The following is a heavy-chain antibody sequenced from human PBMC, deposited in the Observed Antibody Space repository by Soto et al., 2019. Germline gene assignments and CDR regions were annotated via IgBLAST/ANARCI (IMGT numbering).Heavy chain of an antibody. V-gene: IGHV3-30*18. CDR3: ANHDNPHDYGHVVLGY. CDR1: GFTFSSYG. Sequence: PGGSLRLSCAASGFTFSSYGMHWVRQAPGKGLEWVAVISYDGSNKYYADSVKGRFTISRDNSKNTLYLQMNSLRAEDTAVYYCANHDNPHDYGHVVLGYWGQGTLVTVSS. D-gene: IGHD4-17*01. J-gene: IGHJ4*02. CDR2: ISYDGSNK.